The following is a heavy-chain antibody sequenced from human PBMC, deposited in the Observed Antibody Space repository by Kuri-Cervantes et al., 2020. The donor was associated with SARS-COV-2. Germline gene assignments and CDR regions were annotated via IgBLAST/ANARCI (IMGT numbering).Heavy chain of an antibody. CDR1: GGSISSYY. CDR3: AKYYDSSGPLAYGMDV. CDR2: IYYSGST. D-gene: IGHD3-22*01. J-gene: IGHJ6*02. Sequence: SETLSLTCTVSGGSISSYYWSWIRQPPGKGLEWIGYIYYSGSTNYNPSLKSRVTISVDTSKNQFSLKLSSVTAADTAVYYCAKYYDSSGPLAYGMDVWGQGTTVPSP. V-gene: IGHV4-59*12.